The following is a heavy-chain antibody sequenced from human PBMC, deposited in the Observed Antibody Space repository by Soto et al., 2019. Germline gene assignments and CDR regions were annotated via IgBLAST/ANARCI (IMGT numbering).Heavy chain of an antibody. Sequence: QVQLVQSGAEVKKPGSSVKVSCKASGGTFSSYAISWVRQAPGQGLEWMGGIIPIFGTANYAQKFQGRVTITADESTGTGYRELSSLRSEDTAVYYCARHVDTAMVWGQGTLVTVSS. J-gene: IGHJ4*02. V-gene: IGHV1-69*12. CDR2: IIPIFGTA. CDR1: GGTFSSYA. CDR3: ARHVDTAMV. D-gene: IGHD5-18*01.